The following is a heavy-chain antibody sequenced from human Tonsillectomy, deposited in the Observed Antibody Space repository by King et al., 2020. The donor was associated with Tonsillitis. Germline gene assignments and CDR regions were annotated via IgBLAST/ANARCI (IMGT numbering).Heavy chain of an antibody. J-gene: IGHJ6*02. CDR2: ISWNSGSI. CDR3: AKDITYPLDYYGMDV. V-gene: IGHV3-9*01. Sequence: QLVQSGGGLVQPGRSLRLSCAASGFTFDDYAMHWVRQAPGKGLEWVSGISWNSGSIGYADSVKGRFTISRDNAKKSLYLQMNSLRAEDTALYYCAKDITYPLDYYGMDVWGQGTTVTVSS. CDR1: GFTFDDYA.